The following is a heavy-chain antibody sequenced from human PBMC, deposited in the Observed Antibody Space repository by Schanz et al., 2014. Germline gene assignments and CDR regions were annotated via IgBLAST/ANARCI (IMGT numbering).Heavy chain of an antibody. CDR1: GDTFRSYT. CDR2: IIPITGIT. Sequence: QVQLVQSGAAVKKPGSSVKVSCKASGDTFRSYTINWVRHAPGQGLEWMGRIIPITGITNYAQKFPGRVPERRRDEVLASSSTRGDTYYADSMKERFTTSRDNSTNTPYLQMNSRRAEDTAVYYCSTRQVDAPSLNHWGQGTLVTVSS. J-gene: IGHJ5*02. D-gene: IGHD2-2*01. CDR3: TTSRDNSTNTPYLQMNSRRAEDTAVYYCSTRQVDAPSLNH. V-gene: IGHV1-69*02.